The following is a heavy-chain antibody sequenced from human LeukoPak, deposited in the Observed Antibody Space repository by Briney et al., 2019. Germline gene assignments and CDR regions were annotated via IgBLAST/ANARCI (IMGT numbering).Heavy chain of an antibody. CDR3: ARGRTNFDY. CDR1: GGSISYYY. D-gene: IGHD1-1*01. J-gene: IGHJ4*02. CDR2: IYYSGST. V-gene: IGHV4-59*01. Sequence: SETPSLTCTVSGGSISYYYWSWIRQPPGKGLEWIGYIYYSGSTNYNPSLKSRVTISVDTSKNQFSLKLSSVTAADTAVYYCARGRTNFDYWGQGTLVTVSS.